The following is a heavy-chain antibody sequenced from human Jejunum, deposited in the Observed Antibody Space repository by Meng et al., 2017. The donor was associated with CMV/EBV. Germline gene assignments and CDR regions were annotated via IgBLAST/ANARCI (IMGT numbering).Heavy chain of an antibody. CDR3: VRDRYSGYELTYFDY. D-gene: IGHD5-12*01. V-gene: IGHV3-30-3*01. CDR2: ISYDGSNT. J-gene: IGHJ4*02. Sequence: FTFSLYTMHWVRQAPGKGLEWVAVISYDGSNTFYADSVKGRFTISRDNSKSMLYMQMNSLRAEDTAVYYCVRDRYSGYELTYFDYWGQGTLVTVSS. CDR1: FTFSLYT.